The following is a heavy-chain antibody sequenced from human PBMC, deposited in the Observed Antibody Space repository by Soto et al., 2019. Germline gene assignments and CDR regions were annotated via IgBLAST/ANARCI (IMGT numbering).Heavy chain of an antibody. CDR3: ARSITGTVSYYYGMDV. D-gene: IGHD1-20*01. Sequence: QVQLVQSGAEVKKPGSSVKVSCKASAGTFSSYAISWVRQAPGQGLEWMGGIIPIFGTANYAQKFQGRVTITADESTSTAYMELSSLRSEDTAVYYCARSITGTVSYYYGMDVWGQGTTVTVSS. CDR2: IIPIFGTA. V-gene: IGHV1-69*12. CDR1: AGTFSSYA. J-gene: IGHJ6*02.